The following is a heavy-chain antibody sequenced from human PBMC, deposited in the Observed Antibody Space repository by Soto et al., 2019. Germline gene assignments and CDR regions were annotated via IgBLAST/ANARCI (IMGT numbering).Heavy chain of an antibody. CDR3: ARGAADTAMVDS. Sequence: PSETLSLTCTVSGGSIRSYYWTWIRQPPGKGLEWLGYIFYSGSTFHNPSLKSRVTISIHTSKSQFSLQLTSVTAADTAVYYCARGAADTAMVDSWGQGTQVTVLL. CDR2: IFYSGST. D-gene: IGHD5-18*01. V-gene: IGHV4-59*01. J-gene: IGHJ4*02. CDR1: GGSIRSYY.